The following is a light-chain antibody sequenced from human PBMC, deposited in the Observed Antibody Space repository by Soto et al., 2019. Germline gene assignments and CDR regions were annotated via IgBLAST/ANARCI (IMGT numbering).Light chain of an antibody. V-gene: IGKV3-20*01. Sequence: EIVLTQSPGTLSLSPGERATLSCRASQSVSSSYFAWYQQKRGQTPRLLIYGASSRATGIPDRFSGSGSGTAFTLTISRLAPEDLAVYYCQQYGSSPWTFGQGTNVDIK. CDR2: GAS. CDR1: QSVSSSY. CDR3: QQYGSSPWT. J-gene: IGKJ1*01.